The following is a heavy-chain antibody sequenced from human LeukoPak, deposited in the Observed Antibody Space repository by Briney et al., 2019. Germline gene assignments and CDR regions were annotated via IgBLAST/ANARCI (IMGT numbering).Heavy chain of an antibody. CDR3: TKRGVVIRVILVGFHKEAYYFDS. Sequence: GGSLRLSCAVSGITLSNYGMTWVRQAPGKGLEWVAGISSSGGATYYADSAKCPFTISSDNPKTTLYLQMTSLRAEDTVVYFCTKRGVVIRVILVGFHKEAYYFDSWGQGALVTVSS. J-gene: IGHJ4*02. D-gene: IGHD3-22*01. CDR1: GITLSNYG. CDR2: ISSSGGAT. V-gene: IGHV3-23*01.